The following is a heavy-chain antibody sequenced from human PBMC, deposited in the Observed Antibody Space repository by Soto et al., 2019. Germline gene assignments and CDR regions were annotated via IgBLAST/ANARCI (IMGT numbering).Heavy chain of an antibody. CDR2: INAGNGDT. D-gene: IGHD2-21*02. CDR1: GSTFTSYA. CDR3: ARAPILVSVTLHENYFDS. Sequence: ASVKVSCKASGSTFTSYAMHWVRQAPGQRLEWMGWINAGNGDTKYSQKFQGSVTITRDTSASTAYMELSNLRSADTGVYYCARAPILVSVTLHENYFDSWGQGTLVTVSS. V-gene: IGHV1-3*01. J-gene: IGHJ4*02.